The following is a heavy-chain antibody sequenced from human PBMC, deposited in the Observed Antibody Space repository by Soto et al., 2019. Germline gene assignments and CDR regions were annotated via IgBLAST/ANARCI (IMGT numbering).Heavy chain of an antibody. CDR2: ISDYNGNT. CDR1: GYTFSSYG. D-gene: IGHD3-10*01. Sequence: QVQLVQSGAEVKRAGASVKVSCKASGYTFSSYGLSWVRQAPGQGLDWMGWISDYNGNTHYAQKFQGRVIMTTDTSMRTAYMELGRLRSDDTAVYFCAREGYYSGAGTYSPPRYYGMDVWGQGTTVTVSS. J-gene: IGHJ6*02. V-gene: IGHV1-18*01. CDR3: AREGYYSGAGTYSPPRYYGMDV.